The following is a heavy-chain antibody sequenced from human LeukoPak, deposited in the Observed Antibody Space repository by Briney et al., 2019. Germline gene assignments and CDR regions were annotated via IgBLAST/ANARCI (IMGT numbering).Heavy chain of an antibody. Sequence: PGGSLRLSCAASGFTFSSYAMTWVRQAPGKGLQWVSAVSGSGAHTYYADSVKGRFTISRDNSKNTLYLQMNSLRAEDTAVYYCARVYYGSGSLYYYYYYMDVWGKGTTVTISS. CDR3: ARVYYGSGSLYYYYYYMDV. V-gene: IGHV3-23*01. CDR2: VSGSGAHT. CDR1: GFTFSSYA. D-gene: IGHD3-10*01. J-gene: IGHJ6*03.